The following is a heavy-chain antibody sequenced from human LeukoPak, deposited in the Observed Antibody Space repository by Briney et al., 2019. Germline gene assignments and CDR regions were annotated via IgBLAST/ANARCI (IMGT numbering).Heavy chain of an antibody. Sequence: SETLSLTCTVSGGSISSYYWSWIRQPPGKGLEWIGSIYYSGSTYYNPSLKSRVTISVDTSKNQFSLKLSSVTAADTAVYYCARHRQQWLVHWGQGTLVTVSS. V-gene: IGHV4-39*01. CDR3: ARHRQQWLVH. CDR1: GGSISSYY. J-gene: IGHJ4*02. D-gene: IGHD6-19*01. CDR2: IYYSGST.